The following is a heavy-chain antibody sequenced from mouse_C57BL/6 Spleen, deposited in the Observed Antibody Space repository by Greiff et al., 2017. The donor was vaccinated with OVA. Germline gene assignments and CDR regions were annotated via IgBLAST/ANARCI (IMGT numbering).Heavy chain of an antibody. V-gene: IGHV1-72*01. Sequence: QVQLQQPGAELVKPGDSVKLSCKASGYTFTSYGMHWVKQSPGRGLEWIGRIDPDSGGTKYTEKFKSKAILTVDKPSSTPYMQLSSLTSEDSAVYYCAREGLYYGSSYRYFDVWGTGTTVTVSS. CDR2: IDPDSGGT. D-gene: IGHD1-1*01. CDR3: AREGLYYGSSYRYFDV. J-gene: IGHJ1*03. CDR1: GYTFTSYG.